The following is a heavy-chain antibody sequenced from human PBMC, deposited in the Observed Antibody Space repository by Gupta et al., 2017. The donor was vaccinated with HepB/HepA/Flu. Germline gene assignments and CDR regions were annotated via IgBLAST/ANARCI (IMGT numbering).Heavy chain of an antibody. CDR1: GFTSSSYE. J-gene: IGHJ4*02. CDR2: ISSSGSTI. Sequence: EVQLVESGGGLVQPGGSLRLSCAASGFTSSSYEMNWVRQAPGKGLEWVSYISSSGSTIYYADSVKGRFTISRDNAKNSLYLQMNSLRAEDTAVYYCARVRLYSSSIAVDYWGQGTLVTGSS. D-gene: IGHD6-6*01. CDR3: ARVRLYSSSIAVDY. V-gene: IGHV3-48*03.